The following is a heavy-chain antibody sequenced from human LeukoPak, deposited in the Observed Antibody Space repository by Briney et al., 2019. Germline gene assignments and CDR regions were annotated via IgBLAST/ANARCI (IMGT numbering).Heavy chain of an antibody. D-gene: IGHD2-2*02. V-gene: IGHV4-30-4*08. CDR1: GGSISSGDYY. CDR3: AREDVVAPAAIKWFDP. J-gene: IGHJ5*02. Sequence: PSETLSLNCTVSGGSISSGDYYWSWIRQPPWKGLEWIGYIYYSGSTYYNPSLKSRVTISVDTSKNQFSLKLSSVTAADTAVYYCAREDVVAPAAIKWFDPWGQGTLVTVSS. CDR2: IYYSGST.